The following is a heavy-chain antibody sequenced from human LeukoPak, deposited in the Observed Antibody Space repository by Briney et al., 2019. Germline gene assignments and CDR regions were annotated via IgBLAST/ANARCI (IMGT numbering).Heavy chain of an antibody. CDR2: IKHSGST. D-gene: IGHD3-10*01. J-gene: IGHJ5*02. Sequence: SETLSLTCAVYGGSFSGYYWSWIRQPPGKGLEWIGEIKHSGSTNYNPSLKSRVTISVDTSKNQFSLKLSSVTAADTAVYYCARGRVGYYGSGSYYKRWFDPWGQGTLVTVSS. CDR3: ARGRVGYYGSGSYYKRWFDP. CDR1: GGSFSGYY. V-gene: IGHV4-34*01.